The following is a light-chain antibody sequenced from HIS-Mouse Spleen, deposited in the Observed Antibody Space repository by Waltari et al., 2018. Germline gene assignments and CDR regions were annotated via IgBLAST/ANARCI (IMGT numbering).Light chain of an antibody. CDR2: EGS. CDR1: SSDVGSYNL. V-gene: IGLV2-23*01. CDR3: CSYAGSSTYVV. J-gene: IGLJ2*01. Sequence: QSALTQPASVSGSPGQSITISCTGTSSDVGSYNLVSWYQRHPGKAPTLMSYEGSKRPARVSNRFSGSKSGNTDSLTIAGLQAEDEADYYCCSYAGSSTYVVFGGGTKLTVL.